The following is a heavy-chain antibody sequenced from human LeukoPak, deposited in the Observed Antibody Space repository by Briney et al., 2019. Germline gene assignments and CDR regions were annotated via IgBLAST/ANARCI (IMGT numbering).Heavy chain of an antibody. CDR2: INTEGSST. CDR3: ARVSGDYLGDAFDI. V-gene: IGHV3-74*01. J-gene: IGHJ3*02. D-gene: IGHD4-17*01. CDR1: GFIFSSYW. Sequence: GGSLRLSCAASGFIFSSYWMHWVRQAPGKGLVWVSRINTEGSSTSYADSVKGRFTISRDNAKNTLYLQMNSLRAEDTAVYYCARVSGDYLGDAFDIWGQGTMVTVSS.